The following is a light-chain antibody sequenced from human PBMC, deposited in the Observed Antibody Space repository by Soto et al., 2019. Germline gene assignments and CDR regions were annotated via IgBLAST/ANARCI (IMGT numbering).Light chain of an antibody. CDR3: QQYGSSPTT. CDR2: GAS. Sequence: EIVLTQSPGTLSLSTGERATLSCRASQSVTSSYLAWWQQKPGQAPRLLIYGASSRATGIPDRFSGSGSGTDFTLTISRLEPEDFAVYFCQQYGSSPTTFGQGTKVEIK. J-gene: IGKJ1*01. CDR1: QSVTSSY. V-gene: IGKV3-20*01.